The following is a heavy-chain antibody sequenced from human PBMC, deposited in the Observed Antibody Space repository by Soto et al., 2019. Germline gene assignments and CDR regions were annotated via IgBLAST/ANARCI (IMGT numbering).Heavy chain of an antibody. CDR2: IHSGGDT. Sequence: EVQLVESGGDLVQPGGSLRLSCAASGFAVSSNYMTWVRQAPGKGLEWVSVIHSGGDTHYADSVRGRFTISRDNSKNTLDLQSNSLRAEDTAVYYCARSRTGTTYGGMDVWGQGTTVTVSS. D-gene: IGHD1-7*01. V-gene: IGHV3-66*01. J-gene: IGHJ6*02. CDR1: GFAVSSNY. CDR3: ARSRTGTTYGGMDV.